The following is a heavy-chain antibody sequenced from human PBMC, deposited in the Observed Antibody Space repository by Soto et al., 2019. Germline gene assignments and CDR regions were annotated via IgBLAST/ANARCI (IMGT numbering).Heavy chain of an antibody. CDR3: ARHYEYSWGSYRFAFDI. J-gene: IGHJ3*02. CDR1: GGSISSYY. Sequence: PSETLSLTFTVSGGSISSYYWSWIRQPPGKGLEWIGCIYYTGSTNYNPYLKSRVTISVDTSKNQFSLKLRSVTAADTAVYYFARHYEYSWGSYRFAFDIWGQGTMVTVSS. D-gene: IGHD3-16*02. CDR2: IYYTGST. V-gene: IGHV4-59*08.